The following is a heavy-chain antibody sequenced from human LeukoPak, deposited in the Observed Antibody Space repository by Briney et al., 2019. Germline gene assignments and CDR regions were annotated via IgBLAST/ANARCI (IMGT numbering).Heavy chain of an antibody. CDR3: ARDYSSLNWFDP. D-gene: IGHD4-11*01. Sequence: ASVKVSCKASGYTFTNYYIHWVRQAPGQGLEWMGIINPNGGSTSYAQKFQGRVTMTRDTSTSTVYMELSSLRSEDTAVYYCARDYSSLNWFDPWGQGTLVTVSS. J-gene: IGHJ5*02. CDR2: INPNGGST. V-gene: IGHV1-46*01. CDR1: GYTFTNYY.